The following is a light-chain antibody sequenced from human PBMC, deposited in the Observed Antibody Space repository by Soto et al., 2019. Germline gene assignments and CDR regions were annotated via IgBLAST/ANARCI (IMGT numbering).Light chain of an antibody. CDR3: QQYGSSPWT. CDR2: GAS. Sequence: EVVLTQSPGTLSLPPGERATLSCRASQSVTSNSLVWYQQKPGQAPRLLIYGASSRASGIPDRFSGSGSGTDFTLTISRLEPEDFAVYYCQQYGSSPWTFGQGTKVDIK. CDR1: QSVTSNS. J-gene: IGKJ1*01. V-gene: IGKV3-20*01.